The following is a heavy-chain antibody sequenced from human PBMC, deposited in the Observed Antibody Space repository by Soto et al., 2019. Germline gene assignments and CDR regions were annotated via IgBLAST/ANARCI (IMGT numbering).Heavy chain of an antibody. CDR1: GFTFSSYA. D-gene: IGHD2-2*01. CDR3: ARDVRNCSSADCRA. V-gene: IGHV3-30*04. J-gene: IGHJ1*01. Sequence: QVQLVESGGGVVQPGRSLRLSCAASGFTFSSYAMHWVRQAPGKGLEWVTVISFDGRIKYYTESVKDRFTISRDNSKNILYLQINSLNPYDRGIDYCARDVRNCSSADCRAGGQGTLVTASP. CDR2: ISFDGRIK.